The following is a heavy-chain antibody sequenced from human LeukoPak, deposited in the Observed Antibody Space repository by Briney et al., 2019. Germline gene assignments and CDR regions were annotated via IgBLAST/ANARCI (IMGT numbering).Heavy chain of an antibody. Sequence: GGSLRLSCAASGFTFSSYAMSWVRQAPGKGLEWVSAISGSGGSTYYADSVKGRFAISRDNSKNTLYLQMNSLRAEDTAVYYCARDRGYSSTWYDYWGQGTLVTVSS. CDR2: ISGSGGST. V-gene: IGHV3-23*01. CDR3: ARDRGYSSTWYDY. CDR1: GFTFSSYA. J-gene: IGHJ4*02. D-gene: IGHD6-13*01.